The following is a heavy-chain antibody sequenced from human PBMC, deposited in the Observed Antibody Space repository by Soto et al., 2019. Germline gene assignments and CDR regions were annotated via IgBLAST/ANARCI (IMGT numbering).Heavy chain of an antibody. V-gene: IGHV3-33*01. CDR1: GFTFSSYG. CDR3: ARDDIVVVPAANPPHYYYYYGMDV. J-gene: IGHJ6*02. Sequence: LRLSCAASGFTFSSYGMHWVRQAPGKGLEWVAVIWYDGSNKYYADSVKGRFTISRDNSKNTLYLQMNSLRAEDTAVYYCARDDIVVVPAANPPHYYYYYGMDVWGQGTTVTVSS. D-gene: IGHD2-2*01. CDR2: IWYDGSNK.